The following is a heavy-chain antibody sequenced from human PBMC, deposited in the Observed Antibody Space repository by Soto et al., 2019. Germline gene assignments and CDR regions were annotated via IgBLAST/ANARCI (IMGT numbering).Heavy chain of an antibody. Sequence: EVQLVESGGGLVQPGRSLRLSCAASGFTFGEYAMHWVRQVPGKGLEWVSGISWNGGTLGYADSVKGRFTISRDNAKNSLYLQMTSLRAEDTALYYCAKVGGLGSYYKGYFAYWGQGTLVIVSS. CDR1: GFTFGEYA. D-gene: IGHD3-10*01. V-gene: IGHV3-9*01. CDR2: ISWNGGTL. J-gene: IGHJ4*02. CDR3: AKVGGLGSYYKGYFAY.